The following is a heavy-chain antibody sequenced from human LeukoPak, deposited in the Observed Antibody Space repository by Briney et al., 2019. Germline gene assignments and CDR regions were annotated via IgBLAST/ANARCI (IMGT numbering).Heavy chain of an antibody. CDR1: GFTFNSYT. D-gene: IGHD5-12*01. J-gene: IGHJ4*02. Sequence: GGSLRLSCAASGFTFNSYTMNWVRQAPGKGLEWVSAISGSGGSTYYADSVKGRFTISRDNSKNTLYLQMNSLRAEDTAVYYCAKDVGVATIHLWGLDYWGQGTLVTVSS. CDR3: AKDVGVATIHLWGLDY. CDR2: ISGSGGST. V-gene: IGHV3-23*01.